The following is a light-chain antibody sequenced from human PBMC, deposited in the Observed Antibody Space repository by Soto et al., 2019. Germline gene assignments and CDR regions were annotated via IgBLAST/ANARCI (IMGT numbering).Light chain of an antibody. CDR1: QSISSY. Sequence: DIQMTQSPSSLSASVGDRVTITCRASQSISSYLNWYQQKPGKAPKLLIYAASSLQSGVPSRFSGSGSGTDFTLTISILQPEDFATYYCQPSYSTPQTFGQGTKLEIK. CDR2: AAS. J-gene: IGKJ2*01. V-gene: IGKV1-39*01. CDR3: QPSYSTPQT.